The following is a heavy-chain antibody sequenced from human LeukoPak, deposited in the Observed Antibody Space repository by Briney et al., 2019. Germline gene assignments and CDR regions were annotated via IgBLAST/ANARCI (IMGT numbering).Heavy chain of an antibody. CDR3: ARHEYSGSYYGLSWFDP. V-gene: IGHV4-39*01. D-gene: IGHD1-26*01. CDR2: IYYSGST. J-gene: IGHJ5*02. Sequence: PSETLSLTCTVSGGSISSSGYYWGWIRQPPGKGLEWIAGIYYSGSTYYNPSLKRRFPISVATAQNPLSRKDGYLTRPDTAVYYSARHEYSGSYYGLSWFDPWGQGTLVTVSS. CDR1: GGSISSSGYY.